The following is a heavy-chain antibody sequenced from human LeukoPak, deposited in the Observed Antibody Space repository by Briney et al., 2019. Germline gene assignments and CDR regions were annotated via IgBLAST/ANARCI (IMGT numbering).Heavy chain of an antibody. J-gene: IGHJ4*02. Sequence: SETLSLTCTVSGGSISRSSYHWGWIRQPPGKGLEWIGSIYYSGSTSYDPSLKSRFTISVDTSKNQFSLKLSSVTAADTAVYYCARQDAAMVFDYWGQGTLATVS. CDR1: GGSISRSSYH. CDR2: IYYSGST. CDR3: ARQDAAMVFDY. D-gene: IGHD5-18*01. V-gene: IGHV4-39*01.